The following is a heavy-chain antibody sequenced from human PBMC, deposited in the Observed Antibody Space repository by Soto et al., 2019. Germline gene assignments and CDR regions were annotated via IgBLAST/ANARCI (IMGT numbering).Heavy chain of an antibody. J-gene: IGHJ6*03. Sequence: SETLSLTCTVSGGSISSYYWSWIRQPPGKGLEWIGYIYYSGSTNYNPSLKSRVTISVDTSKNQFSLKLSSVTAADTAVYYCASINCSSTSCYGLPGYYYYMDVWGKGTTVTVSS. V-gene: IGHV4-59*08. CDR1: GGSISSYY. D-gene: IGHD2-2*01. CDR2: IYYSGST. CDR3: ASINCSSTSCYGLPGYYYYMDV.